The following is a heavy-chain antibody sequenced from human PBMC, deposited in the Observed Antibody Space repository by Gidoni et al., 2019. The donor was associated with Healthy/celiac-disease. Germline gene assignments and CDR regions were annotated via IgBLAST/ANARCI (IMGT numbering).Heavy chain of an antibody. D-gene: IGHD1-20*01. CDR1: GGSISSGNYY. V-gene: IGHV4-30-4*01. CDR3: AGHNWNHGGTDY. Sequence: QVQLQESGPGLVKPSQTLSLTCTVSGGSISSGNYYWSWIRQPPGKGMEWIGYIYYSGSTYSNPSLKSRVTISVDTSKNQFSLKLSSVTAADTAVYYCAGHNWNHGGTDYWGQGTLVTVSS. J-gene: IGHJ4*02. CDR2: IYYSGST.